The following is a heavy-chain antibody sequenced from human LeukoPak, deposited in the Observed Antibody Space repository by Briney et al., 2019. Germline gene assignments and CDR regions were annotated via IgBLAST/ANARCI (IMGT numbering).Heavy chain of an antibody. CDR2: ISGSGGST. D-gene: IGHD3-3*01. J-gene: IGHJ6*02. CDR1: GFTFSSYA. Sequence: GGFLRLSCAASGFTFSSYAMSWVRQAPGKGLEWVSAISGSGGSTYYADSVKGRFTISRDNSKNTLYLQMNSLRAEDTAVYYCADDFWSGYSDFGMDVWGQGTTVTVSS. V-gene: IGHV3-23*01. CDR3: ADDFWSGYSDFGMDV.